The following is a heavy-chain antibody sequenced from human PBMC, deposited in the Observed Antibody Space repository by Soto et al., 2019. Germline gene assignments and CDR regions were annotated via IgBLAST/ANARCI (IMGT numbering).Heavy chain of an antibody. J-gene: IGHJ4*02. CDR1: GGSITSDDYY. CDR3: ARDRSNSPDYFDY. Sequence: TSETLSLTCTVSGGSITSDDYYWSWIRQPPGKGLEWIGYIYYRGSTSHNPSLQSRLTISIDTSKNQFSLELTSVTAADTAVYYCARDRSNSPDYFDYWGQGILVTVSS. V-gene: IGHV4-30-4*01. D-gene: IGHD1-1*01. CDR2: IYYRGST.